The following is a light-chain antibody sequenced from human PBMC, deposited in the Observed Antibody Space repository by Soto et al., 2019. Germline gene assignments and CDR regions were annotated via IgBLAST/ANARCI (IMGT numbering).Light chain of an antibody. J-gene: IGLJ2*01. CDR3: QVCDSSSDHVVV. Sequence: SYELTQPPSVSVAPGATARITCGGNNIGSESVHWYQQKPGQAPVVVIYYDSDRPSGIPERFSGSNSGNTATLTISRVEAGDEADYYCQVCDSSSDHVVVFGGGTKLTVL. CDR2: YDS. V-gene: IGLV3-21*04. CDR1: NIGSES.